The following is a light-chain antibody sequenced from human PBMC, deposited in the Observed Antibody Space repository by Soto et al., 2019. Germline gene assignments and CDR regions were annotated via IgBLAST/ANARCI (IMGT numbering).Light chain of an antibody. Sequence: EIVLTQSPGTLSLSPVERATLSCSASQNVNSNFLAWYQQKPGQAPRLLISGASNRATGIPDRFSGSGSGTDFPLTINSLQPEDSATYYCQQLKNYPRTFGQGTKVDIK. J-gene: IGKJ1*01. CDR2: GAS. CDR3: QQLKNYPRT. CDR1: QNVNSNF. V-gene: IGKV3-20*01.